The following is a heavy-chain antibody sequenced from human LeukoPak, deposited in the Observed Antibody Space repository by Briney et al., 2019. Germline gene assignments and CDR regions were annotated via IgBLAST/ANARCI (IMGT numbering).Heavy chain of an antibody. CDR1: GESFSGYY. CDR3: ARGPNSGGLKT. CDR2: LNHSGST. D-gene: IGHD6-19*01. V-gene: IGHV4-34*01. J-gene: IGHJ5*02. Sequence: SETLSLTCAVYGESFSGYYWSWIRQPPGKGLEWIGELNHSGSTNYNPSLKSRVTISVDTSKNQFSLKLRSVTAADTAVYYCARGPNSGGLKTWGQGTLVTVSS.